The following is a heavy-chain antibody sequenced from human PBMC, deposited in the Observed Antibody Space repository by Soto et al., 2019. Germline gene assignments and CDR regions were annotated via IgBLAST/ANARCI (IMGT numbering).Heavy chain of an antibody. J-gene: IGHJ4*02. CDR1: GYTFTTYA. V-gene: IGHV1-3*01. D-gene: IGHD2-2*02. Sequence: QVHLVQSGAELKEPGASVRISCAASGYTFTTYAIHWLRQAPGERLEWMGWINGGDGNTCSPQKFQSRVTITRYASARTAYGELRSLIAEDTAVYYCATAISAPTFDYWGQGTLVTFSS. CDR2: INGGDGNT. CDR3: ATAISAPTFDY.